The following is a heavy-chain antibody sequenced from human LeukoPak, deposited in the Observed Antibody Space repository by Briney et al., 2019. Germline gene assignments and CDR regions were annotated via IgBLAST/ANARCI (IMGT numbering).Heavy chain of an antibody. J-gene: IGHJ4*02. D-gene: IGHD6-19*01. CDR1: GFTFTSYA. V-gene: IGHV3-33*01. CDR2: VWYDGSNK. Sequence: PGRSLRLSCSASGFTFTSYAMHWVRQAPGKGLEWVAVVWYDGSNKYYADSVKGRFTISRDNAKSTVYLQMHNLRAEDTAVYYCARTYRRGWYYFDYWGQGTLVTVSS. CDR3: ARTYRRGWYYFDY.